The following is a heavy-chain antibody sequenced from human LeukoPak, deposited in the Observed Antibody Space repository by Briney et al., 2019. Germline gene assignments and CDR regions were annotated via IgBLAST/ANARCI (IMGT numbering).Heavy chain of an antibody. Sequence: ASVKVSCKASGGTFSSYAISWVRQAPGQGLEWMGGIIPIFGTANYAQKFQGRVTITADESTSTAYMELSSLRSEDTAVYYCARYMVRGVTIGFDYWGQGTLVTVSS. CDR1: GGTFSSYA. CDR2: IIPIFGTA. J-gene: IGHJ4*02. V-gene: IGHV1-69*01. D-gene: IGHD3-10*01. CDR3: ARYMVRGVTIGFDY.